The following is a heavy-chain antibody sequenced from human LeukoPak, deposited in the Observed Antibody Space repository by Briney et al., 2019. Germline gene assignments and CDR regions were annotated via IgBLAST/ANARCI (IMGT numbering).Heavy chain of an antibody. CDR3: AKPYYDFWSGPKAEYFQH. CDR2: ISYDGSNK. J-gene: IGHJ1*01. CDR1: GFTFSSYG. Sequence: LPGGSLRLSCAASGFTFSSYGMHWVRQAPGKGLEWVAVISYDGSNKYYADSVKGRFTISRDNSKNTLYLQMNSLRAEDTAVYYCAKPYYDFWSGPKAEYFQHWGQGTLVTVSS. V-gene: IGHV3-30*18. D-gene: IGHD3-3*01.